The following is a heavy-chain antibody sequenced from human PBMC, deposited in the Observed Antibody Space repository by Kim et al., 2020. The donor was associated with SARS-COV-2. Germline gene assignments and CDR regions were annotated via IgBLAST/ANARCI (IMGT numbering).Heavy chain of an antibody. CDR1: GGSISSSSYY. V-gene: IGHV4-39*07. D-gene: IGHD6-25*01. CDR3: AKIPTFTSSGGGY. Sequence: SETLSLTCTVSGGSISSSSYYWGWIRQPPGKGLEWIGSIYYSGSTYYNPSLKSRVTISVDTSKNQFSLKLSSVTAADTAVYYCAKIPTFTSSGGGYWGQGTLVTVSS. J-gene: IGHJ4*02. CDR2: IYYSGST.